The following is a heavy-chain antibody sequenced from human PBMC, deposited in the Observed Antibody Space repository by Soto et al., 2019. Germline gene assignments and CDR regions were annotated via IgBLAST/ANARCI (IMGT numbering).Heavy chain of an antibody. CDR3: ARDLRYCSSTSCYHGMDV. CDR1: GFTVSSNY. V-gene: IGHV3-53*01. J-gene: IGHJ6*02. CDR2: IYSGGST. Sequence: PGGSLRLSSAASGFTVSSNYMSWFRQAPGKGLEWVSVIYSGGSTYYADSVKGRFTISRDNSKNTLYLQMNSLRAEDTAVYYCARDLRYCSSTSCYHGMDVWGQGTTVTVSS. D-gene: IGHD2-2*01.